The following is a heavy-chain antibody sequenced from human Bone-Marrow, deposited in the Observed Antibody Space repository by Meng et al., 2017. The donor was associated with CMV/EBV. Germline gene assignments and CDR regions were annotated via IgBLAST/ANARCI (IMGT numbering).Heavy chain of an antibody. D-gene: IGHD2-2*01. J-gene: IGHJ4*02. Sequence: GGSLRLSCAASGFNFDDSAMHWVRQAPGRSLEWVSLISWDGDDTYYAGSVKGRFTISRDNSKNTLYLQMNSLRAEDTAVYYCARAPERYCSSTSCYQGDYWGQGTLVTVAS. V-gene: IGHV3-43D*03. CDR1: GFNFDDSA. CDR3: ARAPERYCSSTSCYQGDY. CDR2: ISWDGDDT.